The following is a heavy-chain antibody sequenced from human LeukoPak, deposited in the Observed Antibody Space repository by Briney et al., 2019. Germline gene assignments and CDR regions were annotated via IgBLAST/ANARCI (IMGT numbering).Heavy chain of an antibody. J-gene: IGHJ4*02. CDR1: GGSISSSGYY. CDR2: IYSSGST. D-gene: IGHD6-13*01. CDR3: ARAGQQLGHFDY. V-gene: IGHV4-39*07. Sequence: SETLSLTCTVSGGSISSSGYYWGWIRQPPGKGLEWIGSIYSSGSTYYHPSLESRVTISVDTSKNQFSLMLSSVTAADTAVYYCARAGQQLGHFDYWGQGTLVTVSS.